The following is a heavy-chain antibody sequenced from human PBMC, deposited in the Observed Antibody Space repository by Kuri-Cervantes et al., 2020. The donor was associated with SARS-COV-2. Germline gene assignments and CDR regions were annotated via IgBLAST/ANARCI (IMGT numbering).Heavy chain of an antibody. D-gene: IGHD3-3*01. V-gene: IGHV3-30-3*01. CDR3: AKDSSYYDFWSGYNHDAFDI. Sequence: GGSLRLSCAASGFTFSSYAMHWVRQAPGKGLEWVAVISYDGSNKYYADSVKGRFTISRDNSKNTLYLQMNSLRAEDTAVYYCAKDSSYYDFWSGYNHDAFDIWGQGTLVTVSS. J-gene: IGHJ3*02. CDR2: ISYDGSNK. CDR1: GFTFSSYA.